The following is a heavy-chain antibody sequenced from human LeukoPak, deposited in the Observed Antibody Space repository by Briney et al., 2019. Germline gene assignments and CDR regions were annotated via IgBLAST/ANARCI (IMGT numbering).Heavy chain of an antibody. V-gene: IGHV4-30-4*01. CDR2: MYYSGST. J-gene: IGHJ5*02. D-gene: IGHD3-22*01. CDR1: GGSISSGDYY. Sequence: SQTLSLTCTVSGGSISSGDYYWSWLRQPPGRGLEGIGYMYYSGSTYYNPSLNSRVTISVDTSKNQFSLKLSSVTAADTAVYYCARPYYYDSRIDPWGQGTLVTVSS. CDR3: ARPYYYDSRIDP.